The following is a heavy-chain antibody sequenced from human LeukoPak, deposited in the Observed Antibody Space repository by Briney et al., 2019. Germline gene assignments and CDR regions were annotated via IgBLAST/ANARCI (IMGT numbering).Heavy chain of an antibody. V-gene: IGHV1-2*02. Sequence: ASVKVSCKASGYTFTDHYMHWVRQAPGQGFEWMGWINPNSGGTNYAQKFQGRVTMTRDTSISTAYMELSGLRSDDTAVYHCARGSMTTVVKAIDYWGQGNLVTVSS. CDR3: ARGSMTTVVKAIDY. CDR2: INPNSGGT. D-gene: IGHD4-23*01. CDR1: GYTFTDHY. J-gene: IGHJ4*02.